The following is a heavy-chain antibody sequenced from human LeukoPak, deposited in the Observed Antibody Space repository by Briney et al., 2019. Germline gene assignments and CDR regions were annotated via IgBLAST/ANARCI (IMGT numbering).Heavy chain of an antibody. J-gene: IGHJ4*02. V-gene: IGHV3-30*18. Sequence: GGSLRLSCAASGFTFSSGMHWVRQAPGKGLEWVAVISYDGNHKYYGDSVKGRFTILRDNSRNTLYLQMDSLKTEDTAVYYCAKGELHFNTCSFDYWGQGTLVTVSS. D-gene: IGHD1-26*01. CDR1: GFTFSSG. CDR3: AKGELHFNTCSFDY. CDR2: ISYDGNHK.